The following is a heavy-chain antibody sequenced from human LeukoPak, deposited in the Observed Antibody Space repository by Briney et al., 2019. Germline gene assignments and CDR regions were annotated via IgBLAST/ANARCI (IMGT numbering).Heavy chain of an antibody. CDR2: IQYDGSNK. CDR1: GFTFITYG. J-gene: IGHJ4*02. CDR3: AKDPSCSGGTCSPYPDY. V-gene: IGHV3-30*02. Sequence: GGSLRLSCAASGFTFITYGMHWVRQAPGKGLEWVAFIQYDGSNKYYADSVEGRFTISRDNSKNTLHLQMNSLRAEDTAVYHCAKDPSCSGGTCSPYPDYWGQGILVTVSS. D-gene: IGHD2-15*01.